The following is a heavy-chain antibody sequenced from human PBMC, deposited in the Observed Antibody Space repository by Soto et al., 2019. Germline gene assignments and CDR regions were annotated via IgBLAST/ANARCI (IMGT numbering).Heavy chain of an antibody. V-gene: IGHV3-23*01. CDR3: AKGRPPSRYNWNDVNWFDP. CDR2: ISGSGGST. D-gene: IGHD1-20*01. Sequence: EVQLLESGGGLVQPGGSLRLSCAASGFTFSSYAMSWVRQAPGKGLEWVSAISGSGGSTYYADSVKGRFTISRDNSKNTLYLQMNSLRAEDTAVYYCAKGRPPSRYNWNDVNWFDPWGQGTLVTVSS. CDR1: GFTFSSYA. J-gene: IGHJ5*02.